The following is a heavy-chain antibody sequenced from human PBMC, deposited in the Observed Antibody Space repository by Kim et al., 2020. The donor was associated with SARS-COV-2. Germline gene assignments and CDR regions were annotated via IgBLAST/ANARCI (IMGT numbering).Heavy chain of an antibody. D-gene: IGHD3-3*01. Sequence: GGSLRLSCAASGFTFSSYAMSWVRQAPGKGLEWVSAISGSGGSTYYADSVKGRFTISRDNSKNTLYLQMNSLRAEDTAVYYCAKVRTIFGVVLDAFDIWGQGTMVTVSS. J-gene: IGHJ3*02. CDR1: GFTFSSYA. CDR3: AKVRTIFGVVLDAFDI. CDR2: ISGSGGST. V-gene: IGHV3-23*01.